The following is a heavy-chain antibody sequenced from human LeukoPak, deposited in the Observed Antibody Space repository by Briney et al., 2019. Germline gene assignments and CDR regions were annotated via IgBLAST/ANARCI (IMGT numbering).Heavy chain of an antibody. CDR3: ATSSGGAITIFGVVTQDY. Sequence: GGSLRLSCAASGFTFSSYAMSWVRQAPGKGLEWVSAISGSGGSTYYADSVKGRFTISRDNSKNTLYLQMNSLRAEDTAVYYCATSSGGAITIFGVVTQDYWGQGTLVTVSS. CDR2: ISGSGGST. D-gene: IGHD3-3*01. CDR1: GFTFSSYA. V-gene: IGHV3-23*01. J-gene: IGHJ4*02.